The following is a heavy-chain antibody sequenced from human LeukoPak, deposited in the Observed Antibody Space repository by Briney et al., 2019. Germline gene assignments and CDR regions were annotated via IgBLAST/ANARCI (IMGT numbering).Heavy chain of an antibody. CDR3: ARGYDILTGYYPNWFDP. Sequence: SETLSLTCTVSGGSISSYYWSWIRQPPGKGLEWIGYIYTSGSTNYNPSLKSRVTISVDTSKNQFSLKLSSVTAADTAVYYCARGYDILTGYYPNWFDPWGQGTLVTVSS. CDR2: IYTSGST. J-gene: IGHJ5*02. V-gene: IGHV4-4*09. CDR1: GGSISSYY. D-gene: IGHD3-9*01.